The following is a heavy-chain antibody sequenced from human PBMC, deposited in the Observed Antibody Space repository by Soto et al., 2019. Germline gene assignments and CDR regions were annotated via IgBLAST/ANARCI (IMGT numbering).Heavy chain of an antibody. CDR3: ARERYYDASGGFDY. CDR2: IKSDGSST. CDR1: GFTFSNYW. Sequence: GGSMRLSCAAYGFTFSNYWMHWVRQATEKGLVWVSRIKSDGSSTSYADSVKGRFTLSRDNAKNTLYLQMNSLRAEDTAVYFCARERYYDASGGFDYWGQGILVTVPQ. J-gene: IGHJ4*02. V-gene: IGHV3-74*01. D-gene: IGHD3-22*01.